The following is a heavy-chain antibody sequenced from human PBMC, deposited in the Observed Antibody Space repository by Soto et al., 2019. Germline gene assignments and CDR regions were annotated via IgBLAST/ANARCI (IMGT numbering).Heavy chain of an antibody. V-gene: IGHV3-30*18. CDR3: AKDLTYYYDSSGPIDY. D-gene: IGHD3-22*01. CDR1: GFTFSSYG. Sequence: LRLSCAASGFTFSSYGMHWVRQAPGKGLEWVAVISYDGSNKYYADSVKGRFTISRDNSKNTLYLQMNSLRAEDTAVYYCAKDLTYYYDSSGPIDYWGQGTLVTVSS. CDR2: ISYDGSNK. J-gene: IGHJ4*02.